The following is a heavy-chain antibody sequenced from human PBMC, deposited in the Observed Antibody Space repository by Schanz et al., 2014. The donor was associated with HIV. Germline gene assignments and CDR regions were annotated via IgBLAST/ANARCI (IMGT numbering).Heavy chain of an antibody. V-gene: IGHV3-23*05. CDR2: VTNSGSYV. Sequence: EVHLLESGGDLAQPGDSLRLSCVASGFVFRDFAMAWVRQAPGKGLEWVSAVTNSGSYVNYADSVKGRFTMSRDNSKNTLSLQMDSLRVDDTAIYYCAKRSGRSFGYFDSWGQGLLVTVSP. CDR3: AKRSGRSFGYFDS. J-gene: IGHJ4*02. CDR1: GFVFRDFA. D-gene: IGHD2-15*01.